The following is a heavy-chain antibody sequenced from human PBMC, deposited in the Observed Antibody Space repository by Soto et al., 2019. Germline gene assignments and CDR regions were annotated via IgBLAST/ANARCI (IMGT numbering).Heavy chain of an antibody. Sequence: QVQLVESGGGVVQPGRSLRLCCAVSGFTVSTYGMHWVRQAPGKGLEWVAVISRDGGTKYYADSVKGRFTISRDNSRNTLFLEMNSLRGDDMAVYYCTGEVASGYWGQVTLVTVSS. CDR3: TGEVASGY. CDR1: GFTVSTYG. J-gene: IGHJ4*02. D-gene: IGHD2-8*02. CDR2: ISRDGGTK. V-gene: IGHV3-30*03.